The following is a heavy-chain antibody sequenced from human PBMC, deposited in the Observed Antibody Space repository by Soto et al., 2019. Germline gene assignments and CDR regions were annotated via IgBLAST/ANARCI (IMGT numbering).Heavy chain of an antibody. J-gene: IGHJ3*02. CDR2: MWYDGTNK. CDR3: ARDATFGTKGGSFDI. D-gene: IGHD3-16*01. CDR1: GFTFSFYS. V-gene: IGHV3-33*01. Sequence: GGSLRLSCAASGFTFSFYSMHWVRQSPGKGLEWVAVMWYDGTNKYYGESVKHRFTISRDNSENTRYLQMNSLRDEDTPVYYCARDATFGTKGGSFDIWGHGTLVTVSS.